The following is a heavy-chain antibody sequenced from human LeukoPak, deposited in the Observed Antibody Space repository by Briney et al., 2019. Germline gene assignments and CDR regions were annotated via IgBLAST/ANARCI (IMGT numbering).Heavy chain of an antibody. CDR3: ARHAQQLASAPIDY. V-gene: IGHV4-38-2*01. CDR2: IYHSGST. D-gene: IGHD6-13*01. J-gene: IGHJ4*02. CDR1: GYSISSGYY. Sequence: KPSETLSLTCAVSGYSISSGYYWGWIRQPPGKGLEWIGSIYHSGSTYYNPSLKSRVTISVDTSKNQFSLKLSSVTAADTAVYYCARHAQQLASAPIDYWGQGTLVTVSS.